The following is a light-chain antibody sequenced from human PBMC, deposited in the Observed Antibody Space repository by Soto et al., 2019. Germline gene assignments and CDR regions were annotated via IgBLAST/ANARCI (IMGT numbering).Light chain of an antibody. J-gene: IGKJ4*01. CDR2: PAS. Sequence: DTQMTQSPSPVSPSVGDRVTITCRGIQGINSGLAWYQQKPGKAPKLLISPASSLQSGDPSRFSGSGSGTDFTLTISSLQPEDFATYYCQLAYIVPFTFGGGTKVEIK. V-gene: IGKV1D-12*01. CDR3: QLAYIVPFT. CDR1: QGINSG.